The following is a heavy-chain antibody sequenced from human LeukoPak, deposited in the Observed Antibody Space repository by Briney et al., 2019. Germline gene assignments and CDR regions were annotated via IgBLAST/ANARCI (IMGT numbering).Heavy chain of an antibody. CDR3: ATEKVGRRGIQLWLYYGMDV. CDR2: FDPEDGET. J-gene: IGHJ6*02. D-gene: IGHD5-18*01. CDR1: GYTLTELS. V-gene: IGHV1-24*01. Sequence: VASVKVSCKVSGYTLTELSMHWVRQAPGKGLEWMGGFDPEDGETIYAQKFQGRVTMTEDTSTDTAYIELSSLISEDTAVYYCATEKVGRRGIQLWLYYGMDVWGQGTTVTVSS.